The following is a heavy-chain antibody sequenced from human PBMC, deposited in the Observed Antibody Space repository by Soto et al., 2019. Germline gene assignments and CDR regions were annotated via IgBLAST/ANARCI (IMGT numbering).Heavy chain of an antibody. CDR2: ISYDGSNK. Sequence: XGSLRLIFRASGLTFSSYYMHWVRQAPGKGLEWVAVISYDGSNKYYADCVKGRFTISRDNSKNTLYLQMNSLRAEDTAVYYCARDTNMIVVVSPIDDWGQGTLVTVSS. D-gene: IGHD3-22*01. J-gene: IGHJ4*02. CDR3: ARDTNMIVVVSPIDD. CDR1: GLTFSSYY. V-gene: IGHV3-30-3*01.